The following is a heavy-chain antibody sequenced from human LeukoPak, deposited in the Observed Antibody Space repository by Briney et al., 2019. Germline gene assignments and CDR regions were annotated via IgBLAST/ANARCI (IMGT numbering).Heavy chain of an antibody. V-gene: IGHV3-72*01. D-gene: IGHD3-10*01. Sequence: GGSLRLSCAASGFTFSDHYMDWVRQAPGKGLEWVGRTRSKANSYTTEYAASVKGRFTISRDDSKNSLYLQMNSLKTEDTAVYYCARGRYYYGSGSYFGGYYFDYWGQGTLVTVSS. CDR2: TRSKANSYTT. J-gene: IGHJ4*02. CDR3: ARGRYYYGSGSYFGGYYFDY. CDR1: GFTFSDHY.